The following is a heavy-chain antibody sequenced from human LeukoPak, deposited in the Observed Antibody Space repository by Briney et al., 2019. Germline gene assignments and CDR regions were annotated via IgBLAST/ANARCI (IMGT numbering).Heavy chain of an antibody. D-gene: IGHD3-22*01. CDR2: IYYSGST. V-gene: IGHV4-59*01. Sequence: SETLSLTCTVSGGSISSYYWSWIRQPPGKGLEWIGYIYYSGSTNYNPSLKSRVTISVDTSKNQFSLKLSSVTAADTAVYYCARVGYDSSGYPIPYYFDYWGQGTLVTVSS. J-gene: IGHJ4*02. CDR1: GGSISSYY. CDR3: ARVGYDSSGYPIPYYFDY.